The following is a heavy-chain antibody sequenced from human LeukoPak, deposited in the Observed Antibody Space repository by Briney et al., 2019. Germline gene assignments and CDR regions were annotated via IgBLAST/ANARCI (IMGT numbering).Heavy chain of an antibody. CDR3: ARRGNTYGDYGLIDY. CDR1: GGSISRGGDS. Sequence: SETLSLTCAVSGGSISRGGDSWSWIRQPPGRGLERIEYISHSGSSYYNPSLKSRVTISVDRSKNQFSLKLSSVTAADTAVYYCARRGNTYGDYGLIDYWGQGTLVTVSS. CDR2: ISHSGSS. J-gene: IGHJ4*02. D-gene: IGHD4-17*01. V-gene: IGHV4-30-2*01.